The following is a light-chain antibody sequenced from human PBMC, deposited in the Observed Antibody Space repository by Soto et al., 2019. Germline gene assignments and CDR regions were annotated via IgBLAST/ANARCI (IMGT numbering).Light chain of an antibody. CDR1: QSLLHRNGFNY. Sequence: IVMTQSPLSLPVTPGEPASISCRSSQSLLHRNGFNYLDWYLQKPGQSPQLLIYLGSNRASGVPDRFSGSGSGTDFTLKISRVEVEDVGVYYCMQALQTPPTFGQGTRLEIK. CDR3: MQALQTPPT. CDR2: LGS. J-gene: IGKJ5*01. V-gene: IGKV2-28*01.